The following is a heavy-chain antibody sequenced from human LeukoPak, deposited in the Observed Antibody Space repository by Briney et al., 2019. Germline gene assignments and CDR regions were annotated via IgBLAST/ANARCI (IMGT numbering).Heavy chain of an antibody. D-gene: IGHD6-19*01. V-gene: IGHV1-69*04. Sequence: GASVKVSCKASGYTFTSYDINWVRQAPGQGLEWMGRIIPILGIANYAQKFQGRVTITADKSTSTAYMELSSLRSEDTAVYYCARVGQWLVRGYFDYWGQGTLVTVSS. CDR2: IIPILGIA. J-gene: IGHJ4*02. CDR3: ARVGQWLVRGYFDY. CDR1: GYTFTSYD.